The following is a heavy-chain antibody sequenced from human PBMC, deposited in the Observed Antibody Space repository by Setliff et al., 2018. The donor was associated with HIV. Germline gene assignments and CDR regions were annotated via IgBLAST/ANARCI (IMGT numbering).Heavy chain of an antibody. Sequence: SVKVSCKASGGTFSSYAISWVRQAPGQGHEWMGGIIPIFGTANYAQKFQGRVTITADESTSTAYMELSSLRSEDTAVYYCARAHSGSYYYYYYMDVWGKGTTVTVSS. J-gene: IGHJ6*03. CDR1: GGTFSSYA. CDR2: IIPIFGTA. V-gene: IGHV1-69*13. D-gene: IGHD1-26*01. CDR3: ARAHSGSYYYYYYMDV.